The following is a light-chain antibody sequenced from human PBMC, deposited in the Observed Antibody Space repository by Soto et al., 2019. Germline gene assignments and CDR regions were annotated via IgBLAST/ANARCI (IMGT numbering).Light chain of an antibody. Sequence: DIQKTQSPSTLSASVGERSIITCRASQSISSWLAWYQQKPGKAPKLLIYDSSSLESGVPSRFSGSRSGTEVTLTISSPQPDDFATYYCQQYNSYSFGQGTKVDIK. CDR1: QSISSW. CDR2: DSS. J-gene: IGKJ1*01. CDR3: QQYNSYS. V-gene: IGKV1-5*01.